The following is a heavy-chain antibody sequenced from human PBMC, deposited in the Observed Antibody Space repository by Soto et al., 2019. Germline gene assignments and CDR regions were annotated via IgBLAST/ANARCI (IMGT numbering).Heavy chain of an antibody. V-gene: IGHV3-23*01. J-gene: IGHJ4*02. D-gene: IGHD4-17*01. CDR3: TKGGLPRTYNIPTVDFDY. Sequence: EVHLLESGGDLVQRGGSLRLSCAASGFIFNNYAMSWGRQAPGKGLEWVSAISGSGATTYYPDSVKGHFTISRDNSKNTLYLQMNNLRAEDTAVYYCTKGGLPRTYNIPTVDFDYWGQGSLVTVSS. CDR2: ISGSGATT. CDR1: GFIFNNYA.